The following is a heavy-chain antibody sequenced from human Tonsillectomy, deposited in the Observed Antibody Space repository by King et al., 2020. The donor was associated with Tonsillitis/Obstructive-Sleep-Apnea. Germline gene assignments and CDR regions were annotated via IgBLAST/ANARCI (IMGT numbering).Heavy chain of an antibody. V-gene: IGHV4-59*01. CDR2: IYYSGST. CDR3: ARDRTDCSSTSCYSGRGYYYYMDV. J-gene: IGHJ6*03. Sequence: QLQESGTGLVKPSETLSLTCTVSGGSISSYYWSWIRQPPGKGLEWIGYIYYSGSTNYNPSLKSRVTISVDTSKNQFSLKLSSVTAADTAVYYCARDRTDCSSTSCYSGRGYYYYMDVWGKGTTVTVSS. CDR1: GGSISSYY. D-gene: IGHD2-2*01.